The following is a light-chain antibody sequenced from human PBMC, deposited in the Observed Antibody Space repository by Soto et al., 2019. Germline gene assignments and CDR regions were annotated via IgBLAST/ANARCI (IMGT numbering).Light chain of an antibody. J-gene: IGKJ1*01. CDR1: QSVSSSY. CDR2: GAS. V-gene: IGKV3-20*01. CDR3: QHYGISPPWT. Sequence: EIVLTQSPGTLSLSPGERATLSCRASQSVSSSYLAWYQQKPGQAPRVLIYGASSRATGIPDKFSGSGSGTDFTLTISRLEPEDFAVYYCQHYGISPPWTFGQGTKVEIK.